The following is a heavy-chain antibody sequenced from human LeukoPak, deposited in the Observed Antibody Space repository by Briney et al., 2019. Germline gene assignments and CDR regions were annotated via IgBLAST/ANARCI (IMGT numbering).Heavy chain of an antibody. Sequence: GGSLRLSCAVSGFTLSSYSMNWVRQAPGKGLEWVSSISSSSSYIYYADSVKGRFTISRDNARNSLHLQMNSLRAEDTAVYYCARDARYSSSWHWSFDYWGQGTLVTVSS. V-gene: IGHV3-21*01. CDR1: GFTLSSYS. CDR2: ISSSSSYI. J-gene: IGHJ4*02. D-gene: IGHD6-13*01. CDR3: ARDARYSSSWHWSFDY.